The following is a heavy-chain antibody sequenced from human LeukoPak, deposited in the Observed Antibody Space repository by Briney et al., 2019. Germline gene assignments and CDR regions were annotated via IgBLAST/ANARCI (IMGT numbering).Heavy chain of an antibody. CDR1: GFTFSSHS. J-gene: IGHJ4*02. CDR3: ARGGGGNPYYFDY. V-gene: IGHV3-21*01. Sequence: GGSLRLSCVASGFTFSSHSLSWVRKAPGKGLGWVSSISSGSSYIYYADSLKGRFTISRDNAKNSLYLQMNSLRAEDTAVYYCARGGGGNPYYFDYWGQGTLVTVSS. D-gene: IGHD2-15*01. CDR2: ISSGSSYI.